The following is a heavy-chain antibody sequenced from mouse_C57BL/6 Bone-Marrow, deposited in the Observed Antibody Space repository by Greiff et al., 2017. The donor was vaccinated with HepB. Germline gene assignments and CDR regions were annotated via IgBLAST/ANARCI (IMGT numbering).Heavy chain of an antibody. V-gene: IGHV5-9-1*02. CDR3: TRDGYYGSSLMDY. D-gene: IGHD1-1*01. J-gene: IGHJ4*01. CDR2: ISSGGDYI. Sequence: EVQRVESGEGLVKPGGSLKLSCAASGFTFSSYAMSWVRQTPEKRLEWVAYISSGGDYIYYADTVKGRFTISRDNARNTLYLQMSSLKSEDTAMYYCTRDGYYGSSLMDYWGQGTSVTVSS. CDR1: GFTFSSYA.